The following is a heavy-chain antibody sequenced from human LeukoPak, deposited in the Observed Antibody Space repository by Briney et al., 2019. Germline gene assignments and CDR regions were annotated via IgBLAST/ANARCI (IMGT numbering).Heavy chain of an antibody. Sequence: PGRSLRLSCAASGFTFSSYGMHWVRPAPGKGLEWVAVIWYDGSNKYYADSVKGRFTISRDKSKNTLCLQMNSLRAEDTAVYYCAKDMTAGYSSGWYSVAFDIWGQGTVVTVSS. J-gene: IGHJ3*02. V-gene: IGHV3-33*03. CDR3: AKDMTAGYSSGWYSVAFDI. CDR1: GFTFSSYG. CDR2: IWYDGSNK. D-gene: IGHD6-19*01.